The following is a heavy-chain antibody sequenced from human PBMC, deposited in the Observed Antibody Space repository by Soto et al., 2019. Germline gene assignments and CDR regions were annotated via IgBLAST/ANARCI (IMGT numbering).Heavy chain of an antibody. CDR1: GFTFSSYS. D-gene: IGHD6-13*01. Sequence: GGSLRLSCAASGFTFSSYSMNWVRQAPGKGLEWVSYISSSSSTIYYADSVKGRFTISRDNAKNSLYLQMNSLRAEDTAVYYCARSGIAAAGTFDYWGQGTLVTVSS. J-gene: IGHJ4*02. CDR3: ARSGIAAAGTFDY. V-gene: IGHV3-48*01. CDR2: ISSSSSTI.